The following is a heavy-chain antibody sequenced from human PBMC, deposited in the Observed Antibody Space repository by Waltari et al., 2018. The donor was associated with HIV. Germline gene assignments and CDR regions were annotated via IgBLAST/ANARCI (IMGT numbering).Heavy chain of an antibody. J-gene: IGHJ4*02. CDR1: GFTFSSYW. D-gene: IGHD6-19*01. CDR2: IKQDGSEK. V-gene: IGHV3-7*01. CDR3: ARDGDYSSGWYGLFDY. Sequence: EVQLVESGGGLVQPGGSLRLSCAASGFTFSSYWMSWVRQAPGKGLEWVANIKQDGSEKYYVDSVKGRFTISRDNAKNSLYLQMNSLRAEDTAVYYCARDGDYSSGWYGLFDYWGQGTLVTVSS.